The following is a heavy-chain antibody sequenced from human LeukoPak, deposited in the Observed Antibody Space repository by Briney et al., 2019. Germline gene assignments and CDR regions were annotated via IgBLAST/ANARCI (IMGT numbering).Heavy chain of an antibody. CDR2: IIPIFGTA. Sequence: SVNLCFKASGGSFSCYTISWTRLAHGPGIEWMGGIIPIFGTANYAQKYQGRVTIPADESTSTAYMELSRLRSEDTAVYYCARGGLKGTYYYNSSGYGNDAFHIWGEGTMVTVSS. D-gene: IGHD3-22*01. CDR1: GGSFSCYT. V-gene: IGHV1-69*13. CDR3: ARGGLKGTYYYNSSGYGNDAFHI. J-gene: IGHJ3*02.